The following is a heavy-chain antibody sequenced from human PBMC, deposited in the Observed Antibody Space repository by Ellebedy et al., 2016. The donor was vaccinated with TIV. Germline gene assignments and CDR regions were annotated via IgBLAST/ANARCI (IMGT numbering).Heavy chain of an antibody. CDR2: IIPIFGTA. J-gene: IGHJ5*02. Sequence: SSVKVSCXASRGTFSSYAISWVRQAPGQGLEWMGGIIPIFGTANYAQKFQGRVTITADESTSTAYMELRSLRSEDTAVYYCARGGTMVRGVRGDNWFDPWGQGTLVTVSS. V-gene: IGHV1-69*13. CDR3: ARGGTMVRGVRGDNWFDP. CDR1: RGTFSSYA. D-gene: IGHD3-10*01.